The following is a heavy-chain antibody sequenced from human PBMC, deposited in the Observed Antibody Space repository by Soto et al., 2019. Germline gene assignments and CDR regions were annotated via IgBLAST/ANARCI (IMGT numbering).Heavy chain of an antibody. J-gene: IGHJ5*02. CDR2: IYPGDSDT. CDR1: GYSFTSYW. CDR3: ARRGTYSSNPFDP. V-gene: IGHV5-51*01. D-gene: IGHD6-13*01. Sequence: GESLKISCKGSGYSFTSYWIGWVRQMPGKGLEWMGIIYPGDSDTRYSPYFQGQVTISADKSISTAYLQWSSLKASDTAMYYCARRGTYSSNPFDPWGQGTLVTVSS.